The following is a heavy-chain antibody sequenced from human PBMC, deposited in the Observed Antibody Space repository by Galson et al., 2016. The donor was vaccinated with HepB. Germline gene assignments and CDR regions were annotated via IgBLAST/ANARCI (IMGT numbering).Heavy chain of an antibody. V-gene: IGHV3-7*02. Sequence: SLRLSCAASGFSFSDYWMTWVRQAPGKGLEWVANIKQDGSEKYYVDSVKGRFTISRDNAKNSLYLQMNSLRAEDTAIYYCVCRRHIAADGVDWGQGILVTVS. D-gene: IGHD6-13*01. CDR2: IKQDGSEK. J-gene: IGHJ4*02. CDR3: VCRRHIAADGVD. CDR1: GFSFSDYW.